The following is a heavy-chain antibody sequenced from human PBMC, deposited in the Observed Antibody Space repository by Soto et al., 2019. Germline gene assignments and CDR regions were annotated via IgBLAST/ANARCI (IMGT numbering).Heavy chain of an antibody. V-gene: IGHV3-74*01. CDR3: ARICSGISCYVHN. D-gene: IGHD2-15*01. Sequence: EVQLVESGGGLVQPGGSLRLSRAASGFTFSSYWMHWVRQAPGRGLVWVSNINSDVSSTNYAYSVKGRFTISRDNAKNTLYLHMNSLRAEDTAVYYCARICSGISCYVHNWGQGTLVTVSS. CDR2: INSDVSST. J-gene: IGHJ4*02. CDR1: GFTFSSYW.